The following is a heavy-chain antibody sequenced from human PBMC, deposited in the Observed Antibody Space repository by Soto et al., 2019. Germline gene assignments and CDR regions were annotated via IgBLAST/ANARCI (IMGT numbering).Heavy chain of an antibody. J-gene: IGHJ4*02. CDR2: IYYSGST. CDR3: ATKGDAILTGRHYDK. Sequence: PXATLSLTCTVSGGSMSSSSYYWGWIRQPPGKGLEWIGSIYYSGSTHYNPSLKSRVTISVDTSKNQFSLKLSSVTAADTAVYYCATKGDAILTGRHYDKWGQGILVTVSS. D-gene: IGHD3-9*01. CDR1: GGSMSSSSYY. V-gene: IGHV4-39*01.